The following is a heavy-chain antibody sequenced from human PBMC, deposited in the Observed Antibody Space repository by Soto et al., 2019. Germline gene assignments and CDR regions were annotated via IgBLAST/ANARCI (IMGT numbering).Heavy chain of an antibody. Sequence: ASVKVSCKASGYTFTGHDIHWVRQAPGQGLEWMGWINPNSGGTIYAQKFQGRVTVTRDMSIRTAYMELTRLRSDDTAVYYCARDSYYDILTGYSRNAFDIWGQGTMVTVS. CDR2: INPNSGGT. CDR3: ARDSYYDILTGYSRNAFDI. J-gene: IGHJ3*02. CDR1: GYTFTGHD. D-gene: IGHD3-9*01. V-gene: IGHV1-2*02.